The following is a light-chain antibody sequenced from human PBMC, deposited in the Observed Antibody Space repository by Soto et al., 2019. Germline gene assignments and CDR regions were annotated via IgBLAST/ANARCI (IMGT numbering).Light chain of an antibody. CDR1: SSNIGNNG. J-gene: IGLJ1*01. CDR3: AAWDDSLNGYV. CDR2: YDD. V-gene: IGLV1-36*01. Sequence: QSVLTQPPSVSEAPRQRVTISCSGSSSNIGNNGVNWYQQLPGKAPRLLIYYDDLVPSGVSDRFSGSKSGTSASLAISGLQSDDEADYYCAAWDDSLNGYVVGTGTNVTLL.